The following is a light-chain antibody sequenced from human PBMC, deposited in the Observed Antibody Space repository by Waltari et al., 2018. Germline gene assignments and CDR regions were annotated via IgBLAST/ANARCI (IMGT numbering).Light chain of an antibody. V-gene: IGLV3-21*02. Sequence: YVLTQPPSVSVAPGQTARIACGGNNIGSKSVHWYQQKSGQAPVLVVYDDRDRPSWIPERFSGSNSGNTATLTISRVEAGDEADYHCQVWNSSPDHPGNWVFGGGTKLTVL. CDR2: DDR. CDR1: NIGSKS. J-gene: IGLJ3*02. CDR3: QVWNSSPDHPGNWV.